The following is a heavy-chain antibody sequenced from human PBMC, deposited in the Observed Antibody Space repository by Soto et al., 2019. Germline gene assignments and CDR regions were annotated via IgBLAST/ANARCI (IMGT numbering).Heavy chain of an antibody. CDR3: AKDQYGSGSYYMFY. D-gene: IGHD3-10*01. J-gene: IGHJ4*02. Sequence: GGSLRLSCAASGFTFSGYSMNWVRQAPGKGLEWVSSISSSSSYIYYADSVKGRFTISRDNSKNTLYLQMNSLRAEDTAVYYCAKDQYGSGSYYMFYWGQGTLVTVSS. CDR1: GFTFSGYS. CDR2: ISSSSSYI. V-gene: IGHV3-21*01.